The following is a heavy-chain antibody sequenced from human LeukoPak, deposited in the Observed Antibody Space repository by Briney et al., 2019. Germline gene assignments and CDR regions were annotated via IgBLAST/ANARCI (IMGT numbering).Heavy chain of an antibody. CDR2: ISTYSGKT. J-gene: IGHJ6*02. D-gene: IGHD1-26*01. CDR3: ARDVWELRDYYYGMDV. V-gene: IGHV1-18*01. Sequence: ASVKVSCKASGYTXTSYGISWVRQAPGQGLQWMGWISTYSGKTNYPQRNQGRVIMTTDKSTSTVYMEVRSLRSDDTAVYYCARDVWELRDYYYGMDVWGQGTTVTVSS. CDR1: GYTXTSYG.